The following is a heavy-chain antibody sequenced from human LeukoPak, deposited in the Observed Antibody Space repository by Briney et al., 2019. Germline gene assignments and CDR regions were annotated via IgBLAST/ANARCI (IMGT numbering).Heavy chain of an antibody. V-gene: IGHV4-4*07. CDR3: ARGHLTGRGYFDY. J-gene: IGHJ4*02. CDR2: IYSSGTT. CDR1: GGSISTYF. Sequence: NPSETLSLTCSVSGGSISTYFWNWIRQPAGKGLEWIGRIYSSGTTNYNPSLKSRVTISVGTSKKQFSLKLNSVTAADTAVYYCARGHLTGRGYFDYWGQGTLVTVSS. D-gene: IGHD1-20*01.